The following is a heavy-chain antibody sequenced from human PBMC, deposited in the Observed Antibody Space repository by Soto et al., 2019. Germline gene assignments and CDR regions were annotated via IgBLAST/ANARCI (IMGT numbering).Heavy chain of an antibody. J-gene: IGHJ6*02. D-gene: IGHD3-10*02. Sequence: SETLSLTCAVSGGSISSSNWWSWVRQPLGKGLEWIGEIYHSGSTNYNPPLKSRVTISVDKSKNQFSLKLSSVTAADTAVYYCASVRGGYYYAMDVWGQGTTVTVSS. CDR2: IYHSGST. CDR1: GGSISSSNW. CDR3: ASVRGGYYYAMDV. V-gene: IGHV4-4*02.